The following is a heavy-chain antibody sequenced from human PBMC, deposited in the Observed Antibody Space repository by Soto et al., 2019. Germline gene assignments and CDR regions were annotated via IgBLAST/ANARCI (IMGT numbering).Heavy chain of an antibody. CDR1: GYSLTRYG. J-gene: IGHJ4*02. Sequence: ASVKVSCKASGYSLTRYGITWVRQAPGQGLEWMGWIRGYNGKTDYAQKFQGRVTMNMDTSTNTAHMELRNLRFDDTAVYFCAREDYVLWGQGTLVTVSS. CDR3: AREDYVL. CDR2: IRGYNGKT. V-gene: IGHV1-18*04. D-gene: IGHD3-10*02.